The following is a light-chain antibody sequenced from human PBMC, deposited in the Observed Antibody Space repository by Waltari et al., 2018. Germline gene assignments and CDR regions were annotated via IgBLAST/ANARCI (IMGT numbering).Light chain of an antibody. V-gene: IGKV2-28*01. CDR2: LGS. CDR1: QSLRHLNGYC. CDR3: QSYETSLAAWI. J-gene: IGKJ4*01. Sequence: EIVMTQSPLSLPVTPGEPASIPLRSSQSLRHLNGYCLVWYLQKPGQSPKLLFYLGSSRASGVPGRFSGSGSGTAASLAITGLQAEDEAEYYCQSYETSLAAWIFGGGTK.